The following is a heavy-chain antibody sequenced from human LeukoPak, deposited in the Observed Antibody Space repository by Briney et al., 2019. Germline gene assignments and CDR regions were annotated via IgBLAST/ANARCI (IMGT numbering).Heavy chain of an antibody. J-gene: IGHJ4*02. D-gene: IGHD2-15*01. CDR3: ARVDGSPDY. CDR2: MNTKSGNT. Sequence: ASVKVSCKASGYTFTRYDINWVRQATGQGLEWMGWMNTKSGNTGHALTFQGRVTITRDTSISTVYMEVSSLRSEDTAMYFCARVDGSPDYWGQGTLVTVSS. CDR1: GYTFTRYD. V-gene: IGHV1-8*03.